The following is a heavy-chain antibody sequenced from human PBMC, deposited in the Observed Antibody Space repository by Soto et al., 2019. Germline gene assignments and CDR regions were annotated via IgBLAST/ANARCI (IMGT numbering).Heavy chain of an antibody. V-gene: IGHV3-7*05. J-gene: IGHJ4*02. Sequence: EVQLVESGGGLVQPGGSLRLSCAASGFTFSRYWMSWVRQAPGKGLEWVANIKQDGSEKYYVDSVKGRFTISRDNAKNSLYLQMNSLRAEDTAVYYCARTYYDFWSGYPVVGGSNFDYWGQGTLVTVSS. D-gene: IGHD3-3*01. CDR1: GFTFSRYW. CDR2: IKQDGSEK. CDR3: ARTYYDFWSGYPVVGGSNFDY.